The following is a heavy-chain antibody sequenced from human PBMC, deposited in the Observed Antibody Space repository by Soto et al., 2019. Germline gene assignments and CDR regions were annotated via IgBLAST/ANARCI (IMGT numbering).Heavy chain of an antibody. CDR3: VKKTDGYNPFDY. CDR1: GYSISSNNW. CDR2: IYQTGST. J-gene: IGHJ4*02. V-gene: IGHV4-28*01. Sequence: QVQLQESGPGLVKPSDTLSLTCAVSGYSISSNNWWGWIRQPPGKGLEWIGYIYQTGSTHYNPSLKSRVTMSVDVSGNQFSLKLSSVTAVDTAVYYCVKKTDGYNPFDYWGQGTLVTVSS. D-gene: IGHD5-12*01.